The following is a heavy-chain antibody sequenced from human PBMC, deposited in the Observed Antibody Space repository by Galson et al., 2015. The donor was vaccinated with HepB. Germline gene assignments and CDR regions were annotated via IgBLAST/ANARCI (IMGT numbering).Heavy chain of an antibody. V-gene: IGHV4-4*07. CDR1: GGSISSYY. CDR2: IHSSGST. CDR3: ARDPYSSSWYFDY. D-gene: IGHD6-13*01. J-gene: IGHJ4*02. Sequence: SETLSLTCTVSGGSISSYYWSWIRQPAGKGLEWIGRIHSSGSTNYNPSLKSRVIMSVDTSENNFSLKLSSVTAADTAVYYCARDPYSSSWYFDYWGQGTLVTVSS.